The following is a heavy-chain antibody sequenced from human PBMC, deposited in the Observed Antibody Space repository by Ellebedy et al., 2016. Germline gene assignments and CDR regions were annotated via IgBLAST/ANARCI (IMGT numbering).Heavy chain of an antibody. CDR1: GFTFDDYT. CDR2: ISWDGGST. V-gene: IGHV3-43*01. J-gene: IGHJ4*02. Sequence: GGSLRLSCAASGFTFDDYTMHWVRQAPGKGLERVSLISWDGGSTYYADSVKGRFTISRDNSKNSLYLQMNSLRTEDTALYYCAKDIRVRGVTMDVFDYWGQGTLVTVSS. CDR3: AKDIRVRGVTMDVFDY. D-gene: IGHD3-10*01.